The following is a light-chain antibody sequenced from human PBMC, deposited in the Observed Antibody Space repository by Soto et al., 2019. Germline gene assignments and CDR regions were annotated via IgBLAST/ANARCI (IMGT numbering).Light chain of an antibody. CDR1: QSVLYSSNNKNY. CDR3: QQYYDTPYT. CDR2: WAS. J-gene: IGKJ2*01. V-gene: IGKV4-1*01. Sequence: DIVMTQSPDSLTVSLGERATINCKSSQSVLYSSNNKNYLAWYQQKPGQPPKLLIYWASTRESGVPDRFSGSGSRKDFTLTVSSLQAEDVAVYYCQQYYDTPYTFGQGTKLEIK.